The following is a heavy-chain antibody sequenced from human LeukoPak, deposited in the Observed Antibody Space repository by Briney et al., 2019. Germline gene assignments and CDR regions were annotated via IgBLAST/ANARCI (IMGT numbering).Heavy chain of an antibody. J-gene: IGHJ4*02. CDR2: INTNTGNP. Sequence: WASVKVSCKASGYTFTSYAMNWVRQAPGQGLEWMGWINTNTGNPTYAQGFTGRFVFSLDTSVSTAYLQMNSLRAEDTAVYYCAKSNSGSYLAYFDYWGQGTLVTVSS. CDR1: GYTFTSYA. CDR3: AKSNSGSYLAYFDY. D-gene: IGHD1-26*01. V-gene: IGHV7-4-1*02.